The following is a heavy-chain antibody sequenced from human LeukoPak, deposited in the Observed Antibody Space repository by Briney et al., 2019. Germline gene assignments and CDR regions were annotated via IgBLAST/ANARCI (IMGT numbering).Heavy chain of an antibody. J-gene: IGHJ3*02. CDR3: ANHRRSSTNCYSRDAFDI. CDR1: GFIFSSYV. Sequence: PGGSLRLSCAASGFIFSSYVMSWVRRAPGKGLEWVSTISGSGYSTYYADSVKGRFTISRDNSKNTLYLQMNSLRAEDTAVYYCANHRRSSTNCYSRDAFDIWGQGTMVTVS. D-gene: IGHD2-2*02. CDR2: ISGSGYST. V-gene: IGHV3-23*01.